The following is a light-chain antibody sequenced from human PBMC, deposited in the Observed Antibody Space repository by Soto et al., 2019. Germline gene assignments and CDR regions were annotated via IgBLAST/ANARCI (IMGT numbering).Light chain of an antibody. J-gene: IGLJ3*02. CDR3: SSYTSRSTLV. V-gene: IGLV2-14*01. CDR2: EVT. Sequence: QSALTQPASVSGSPGQSITISCTGTSSDVGGYKYVSWYQQHPGKAPKLMIYEVTNRPSGVSNRFSGSKSGNTASLTISGLHTEDEADYYCSSYTSRSTLVFGGGTKVTVL. CDR1: SSDVGGYKY.